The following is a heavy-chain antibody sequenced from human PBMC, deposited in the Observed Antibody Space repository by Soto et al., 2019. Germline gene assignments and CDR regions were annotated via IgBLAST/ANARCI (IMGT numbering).Heavy chain of an antibody. Sequence: EVQLVESGGGLVKPGGSLRLSCAASGFTFSNAWMSWVRQAPGKGLEWVGRIKSKTDGGTTDYAAPVKGRFTISRDDSKNTLYLQMNSLKTEDPAVYYCTTVTDLVVRGYYYYGMDVWGQGTTVTVSS. V-gene: IGHV3-15*01. CDR2: IKSKTDGGTT. J-gene: IGHJ6*02. D-gene: IGHD2-2*01. CDR1: GFTFSNAW. CDR3: TTVTDLVVRGYYYYGMDV.